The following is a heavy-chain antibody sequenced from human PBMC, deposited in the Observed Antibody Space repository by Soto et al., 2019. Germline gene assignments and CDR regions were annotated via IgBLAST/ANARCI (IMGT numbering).Heavy chain of an antibody. V-gene: IGHV4-59*01. CDR2: IYYSGST. CDR3: ASGIAAAGNWFDP. CDR1: GGSISSYY. D-gene: IGHD6-13*01. J-gene: IGHJ5*02. Sequence: QVQLQESGPGLVKPSETLSLTCTDSGGSISSYYWSWIRQPPGKGLEWIGYIYYSGSTNYNPSLKSRVTISVDTSKNQFSLTLSSVTAADTAVYYCASGIAAAGNWFDPWGQGTLVTVSS.